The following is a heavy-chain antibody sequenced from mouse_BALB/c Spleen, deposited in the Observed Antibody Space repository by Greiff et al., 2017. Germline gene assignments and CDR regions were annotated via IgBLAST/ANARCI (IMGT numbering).Heavy chain of an antibody. Sequence: QVQLKESGPGLVQPSQSLSITCTVSGFSLTSYGVHWVRQSPGKGLEWLGVIWSGGSTDYNAAFISRLSISKDNSKSQVFFKMNSLQANDTAIYYCARKRANWEYAMDYWGQGTSVTVSS. CDR2: IWSGGST. CDR1: GFSLTSYG. V-gene: IGHV2-2*02. CDR3: ARKRANWEYAMDY. J-gene: IGHJ4*01. D-gene: IGHD4-1*01.